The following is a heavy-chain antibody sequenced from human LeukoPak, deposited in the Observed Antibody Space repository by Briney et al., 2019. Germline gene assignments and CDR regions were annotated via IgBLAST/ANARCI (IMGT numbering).Heavy chain of an antibody. CDR3: AKGTGGYYYYMDV. J-gene: IGHJ6*03. D-gene: IGHD3-10*01. CDR2: IRYDGSNK. CDR1: GFVLSNYG. V-gene: IGHV3-30*02. Sequence: AGGSQTLFCAPSGFVLSNYGMHWARQAPGKGREWVAFIRYDGSNKYYADSVKGRFTISRDNSKNTLYLQMNSLRAEDTAVYYCAKGTGGYYYYMDVWGKGTTVTVSS.